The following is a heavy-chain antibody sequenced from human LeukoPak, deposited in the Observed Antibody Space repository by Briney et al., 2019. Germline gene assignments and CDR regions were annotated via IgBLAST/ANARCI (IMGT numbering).Heavy chain of an antibody. CDR3: ARPLVEMATIYGY. D-gene: IGHD5-24*01. V-gene: IGHV1-2*02. Sequence: ASVKVSCKASGYTFTGYYMHWVRQAPGQGLEWMGWINPNSGGTNYAQKFQGRVTMTRDTSISTAYMELSRLRSDDTAVYYCARPLVEMATIYGYWGQGTLVTVSS. CDR1: GYTFTGYY. J-gene: IGHJ4*02. CDR2: INPNSGGT.